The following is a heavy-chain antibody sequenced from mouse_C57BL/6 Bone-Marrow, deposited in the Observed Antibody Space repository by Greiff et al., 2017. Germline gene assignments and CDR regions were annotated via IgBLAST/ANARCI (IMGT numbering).Heavy chain of an antibody. CDR3: ARDYDGLHWFAD. V-gene: IGHV1-82*01. D-gene: IGHD1-1*02. CDR2: IYPGDGDP. Sequence: VQLLESGPELVKPGASVKISCKASGYAFSSSCMNWVKQRPGKGLEWIGRIYPGDGDPNYNGKFKGKATLTADNSSSTAYMQLSSLTSEDSAVYFCARDYDGLHWFADWGQGTLRTVSA. CDR1: GYAFSSSC. J-gene: IGHJ3*01.